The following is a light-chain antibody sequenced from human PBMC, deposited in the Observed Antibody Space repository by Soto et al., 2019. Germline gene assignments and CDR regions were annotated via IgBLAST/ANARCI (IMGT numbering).Light chain of an antibody. V-gene: IGKV1-39*01. CDR1: QSISTY. CDR2: STS. CDR3: QQSYKPSWT. J-gene: IGKJ1*01. Sequence: DIQMTQSPSSLSASVGDRVTITCRASQSISTYLNWYQQRPGKTPKLLIYSTSNLQSGVPSRFSGSGSGTDFTLTISSLQPEDFATYYCQQSYKPSWTFDQGTKVEIK.